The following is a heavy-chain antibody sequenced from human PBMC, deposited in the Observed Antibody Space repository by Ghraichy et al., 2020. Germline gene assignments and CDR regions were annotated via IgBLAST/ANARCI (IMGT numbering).Heavy chain of an antibody. Sequence: SETLSLTCTVSGDSISNYYFSWIRQPPGKGLEWIGNIYNSGSTNYNPSLKSRLTISADTSKNQFSLRLTSATAADTAVYYCGIGSGWTTDLWGQGTLVTVSS. CDR1: GDSISNYY. CDR2: IYNSGST. D-gene: IGHD6-19*01. J-gene: IGHJ5*02. V-gene: IGHV4-59*01. CDR3: GIGSGWTTDL.